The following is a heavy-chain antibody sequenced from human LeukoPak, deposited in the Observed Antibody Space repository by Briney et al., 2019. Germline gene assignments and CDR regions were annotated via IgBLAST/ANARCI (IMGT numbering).Heavy chain of an antibody. CDR1: GFTFSNDA. V-gene: IGHV3-23*01. CDR2: ISGVGDST. CDR3: AKRADGCSGVSCYYYYMHV. J-gene: IGHJ6*03. D-gene: IGHD2-15*01. Sequence: GGSLRLSCAASGFTFSNDAMNWVRQAPGKGLEWVSTISGVGDSTYYAESVKGRFTMSRDNSKNTVYLQMNSLRVEDTAIYYCAKRADGCSGVSCYYYYMHVWGKGTTVTVSS.